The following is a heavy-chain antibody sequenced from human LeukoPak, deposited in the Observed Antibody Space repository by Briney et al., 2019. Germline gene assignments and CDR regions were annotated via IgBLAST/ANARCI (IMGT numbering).Heavy chain of an antibody. CDR1: GFTFSDYH. CDR3: ARGQSYLSY. J-gene: IGHJ4*02. CDR2: ISSSSSYT. Sequence: GGSLRLSCAVSGFTFSDYHMSLIRQAPGKGLEGVSYISSSSSYTNYADSVKGRFTISRDNAKNSLYLQMNSLRAEDTAVYYCARGQSYLSYWGQGTLVTVSS. V-gene: IGHV3-11*06. D-gene: IGHD1-26*01.